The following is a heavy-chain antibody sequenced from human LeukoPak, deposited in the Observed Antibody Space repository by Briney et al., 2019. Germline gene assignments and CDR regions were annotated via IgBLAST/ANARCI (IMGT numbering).Heavy chain of an antibody. J-gene: IGHJ4*02. CDR3: AKERARGLGELSALGY. CDR2: TKFQSDET. CDR1: GYTFTDYY. Sequence: ASVKVSCNASGYTFTDYYVHWVRQAPGQGLEWMGWTKFQSDETNYAQKFEGRVTMTRDTSISNAYMELRSVRYDDTAVYYCAKERARGLGELSALGYWGQGTLVSVSS. D-gene: IGHD3-10*01. V-gene: IGHV1-2*02.